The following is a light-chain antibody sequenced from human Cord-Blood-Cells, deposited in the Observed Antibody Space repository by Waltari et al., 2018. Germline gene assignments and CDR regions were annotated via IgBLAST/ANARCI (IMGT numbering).Light chain of an antibody. V-gene: IGKV1-27*01. CDR3: QKYNSALFT. J-gene: IGKJ3*01. Sequence: DIQMTQSPSSLSPSVGDRVTITCRASQGISNYLAWYQQKPGKVPKLLIYAASTLQSGVPSRLIGSGSGTDFTLTISSLQPEDVATYYCQKYNSALFTFGPGTKVDIK. CDR2: AAS. CDR1: QGISNY.